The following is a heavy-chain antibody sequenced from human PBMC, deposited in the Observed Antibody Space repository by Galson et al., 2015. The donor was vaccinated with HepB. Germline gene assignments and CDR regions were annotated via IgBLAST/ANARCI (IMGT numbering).Heavy chain of an antibody. CDR2: IYHSGST. CDR1: GDSISSRDYA. CDR3: ARAHCSGAGCYPDYYFDY. J-gene: IGHJ4*02. V-gene: IGHV4-30-2*01. D-gene: IGHD2-15*01. Sequence: TLSLTCGVSGDSISSRDYAWSWIRQPPGKGLEWIGYIYHSGSTYYNPSLKSRVAISVDRSKNQFSLKLNSMTAADTAVYYCARAHCSGAGCYPDYYFDYWGQGTLVTVSS.